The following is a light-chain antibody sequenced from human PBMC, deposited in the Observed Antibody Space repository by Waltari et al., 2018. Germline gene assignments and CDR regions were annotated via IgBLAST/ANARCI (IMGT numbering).Light chain of an antibody. CDR2: DVT. CDR3: CSYEGTWV. J-gene: IGLJ3*02. Sequence: QSALTQPRSVSGSPGQSVTISCTGTGSDVGDYNLVTWYQQHPGKAPKLVIYDVTKRPSGVPDRFSGSKSGNAASLTVSGLQAEDEADYYCCSYEGTWVFGGGTKLTVL. CDR1: GSDVGDYNL. V-gene: IGLV2-11*01.